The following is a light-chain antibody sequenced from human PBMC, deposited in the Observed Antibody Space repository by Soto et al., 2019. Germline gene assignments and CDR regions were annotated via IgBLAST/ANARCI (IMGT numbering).Light chain of an antibody. Sequence: QSALTQAASVSGSPGQSITISCTGTSSDVGGYKFVSWYQHHPGKAPKLTISEVSNRPSGVSNRFSGSKSGNTASLTISGLQVEDEADYYCASYSSSSILYVFGTGTKVTVL. CDR1: SSDVGGYKF. CDR3: ASYSSSSILYV. J-gene: IGLJ1*01. CDR2: EVS. V-gene: IGLV2-14*01.